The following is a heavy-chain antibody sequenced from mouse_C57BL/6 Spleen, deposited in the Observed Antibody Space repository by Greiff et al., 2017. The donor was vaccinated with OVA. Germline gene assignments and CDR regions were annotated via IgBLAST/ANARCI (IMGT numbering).Heavy chain of an antibody. CDR1: GFTFSSYA. CDR3: ARDYYGSSGWFAY. V-gene: IGHV5-4*01. J-gene: IGHJ3*01. Sequence: EVQLVESGGGLVKPGGSLKLSCAASGFTFSSYAMSWVRQTPEKRLEWVATISDGGSYTYYPDNVKGRFTISRDNAKNNLYLQMSHLKSEDTAMYYCARDYYGSSGWFAYWGQGTLVTVSA. D-gene: IGHD1-1*01. CDR2: ISDGGSYT.